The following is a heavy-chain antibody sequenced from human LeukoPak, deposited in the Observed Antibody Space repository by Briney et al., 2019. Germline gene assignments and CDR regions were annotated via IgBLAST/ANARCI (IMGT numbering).Heavy chain of an antibody. V-gene: IGHV4-59*08. D-gene: IGHD4-23*01. CDR2: IYYTGST. Sequence: SETLSLTCTVSGGSICSSYWSWIRQPPGKKLEWIAYIYYTGSTNYNPSLKSRATISVDTSKNHFSLELSSVTAADTAVYFCARHRNDYGGNSFGDWGQGTPVTVSS. CDR3: ARHRNDYGGNSFGD. J-gene: IGHJ4*02. CDR1: GGSICSSY.